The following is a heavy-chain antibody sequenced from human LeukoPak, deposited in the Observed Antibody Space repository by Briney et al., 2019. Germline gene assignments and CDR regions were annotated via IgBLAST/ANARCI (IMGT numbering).Heavy chain of an antibody. Sequence: SQTLSLTCAISGDSVSCNSAAWNWIRQSPSRGLEWLGRTYYRSKWYNDYAVSVRSRITINPDTSKNHFSLHLNSVTPEDTAVYYCARGSRGINQYCSSTTCPIFDNWGQGTLVTVPS. CDR3: ARGSRGINQYCSSTTCPIFDN. V-gene: IGHV6-1*01. CDR1: GDSVSCNSAA. J-gene: IGHJ4*02. D-gene: IGHD2-2*01. CDR2: TYYRSKWYN.